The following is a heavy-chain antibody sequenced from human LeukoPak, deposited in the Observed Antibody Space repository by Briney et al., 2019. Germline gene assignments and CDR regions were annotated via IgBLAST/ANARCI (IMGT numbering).Heavy chain of an antibody. CDR1: GCTFSSYA. V-gene: IGHV3-64D*06. CDR3: VKGISSGYYYDRFDY. CDR2: ISSNGGST. J-gene: IGHJ4*02. D-gene: IGHD3-22*01. Sequence: GGSLTLSCSASGCTFSSYAMHWVRQAPGKGLEYVSAISSNGGSTYYVDSVKDRFSISRDKSKNTLYLQMSSLRAEDTAVYYCVKGISSGYYYDRFDYWGQGTLVTVSS.